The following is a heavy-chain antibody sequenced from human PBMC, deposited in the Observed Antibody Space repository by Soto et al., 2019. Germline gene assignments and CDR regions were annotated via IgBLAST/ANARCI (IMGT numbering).Heavy chain of an antibody. CDR3: ARGARGEWYFDL. J-gene: IGHJ2*01. CDR1: GFIFSASW. V-gene: IGHV3-74*01. Sequence: EVQLVESGGGLVQPGGSLRLSCAASGFIFSASWMHWVRQAPGKGLVWVSRLNSGGSGTNYADFVKGRFTISRDNARNTVHLQMNSLRDEDTAVYYCARGARGEWYFDLWGRGTLLTVSS. CDR2: LNSGGSGT. D-gene: IGHD3-16*01.